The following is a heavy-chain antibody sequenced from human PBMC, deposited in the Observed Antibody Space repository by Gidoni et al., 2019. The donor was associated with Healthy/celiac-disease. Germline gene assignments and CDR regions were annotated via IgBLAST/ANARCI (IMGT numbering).Heavy chain of an antibody. Sequence: EVQLLESGGGLVQPGGSLRLSCAASGFTFSSYAMSWVRQVPGKGLEWVSAISGSGGSTYYADSVKGRFTISRDNSKNTLYLQMNSLRAEDTAVYYCAKDEAAAGTFDYWGQGTLVTVSS. CDR3: AKDEAAAGTFDY. CDR2: ISGSGGST. J-gene: IGHJ4*02. D-gene: IGHD6-13*01. CDR1: GFTFSSYA. V-gene: IGHV3-23*01.